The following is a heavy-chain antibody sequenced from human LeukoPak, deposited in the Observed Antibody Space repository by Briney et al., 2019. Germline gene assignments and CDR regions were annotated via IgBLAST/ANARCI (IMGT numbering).Heavy chain of an antibody. CDR1: EFTFSSYA. CDR2: IDISGTST. V-gene: IGHV3-23*05. D-gene: IGHD3-3*01. CDR3: AAAYFGVDQFYYGMDV. J-gene: IGHJ6*02. Sequence: PGGSLRLSCAASEFTFSSYAMSWVRQAPGKGLEWVLAIDISGTSTYYADSVRGRFTISKDTSKNTLYLQLNSLRAEDTAIYYCAAAYFGVDQFYYGMDVWGQGTTVTVSS.